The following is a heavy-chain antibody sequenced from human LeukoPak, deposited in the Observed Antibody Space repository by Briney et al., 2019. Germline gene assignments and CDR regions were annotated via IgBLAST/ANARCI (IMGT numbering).Heavy chain of an antibody. V-gene: IGHV3-7*03. CDR3: ARANPGYGDYVFDAFDI. CDR2: IKQDGREK. CDR1: GFTFSSYW. D-gene: IGHD4-17*01. Sequence: GGSLRLSCAASGFTFSSYWMSWVRQAPGKGLEWVANIKQDGREKYYVDSVRGGFTISRDNAKNSLYLQMNSLRAEDTAVYYCARANPGYGDYVFDAFDIWGQGTMVTVSS. J-gene: IGHJ3*02.